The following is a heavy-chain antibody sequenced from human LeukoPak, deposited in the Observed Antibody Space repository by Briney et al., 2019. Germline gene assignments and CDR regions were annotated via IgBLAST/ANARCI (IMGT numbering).Heavy chain of an antibody. CDR2: IRGDGGST. V-gene: IGHV3-43*02. CDR1: GFTFDDYA. Sequence: GGSLRLSCAASGFTFDDYAMHGVRKAPGKVLEGFSLIRGDGGSTYYADSVKGRFTISRDNSKNSLYLQMNSLRTEDTALYYCVCGTYYYDSSGYGRELDYWGQGTLVTVSS. J-gene: IGHJ4*02. CDR3: VCGTYYYDSSGYGRELDY. D-gene: IGHD3-22*01.